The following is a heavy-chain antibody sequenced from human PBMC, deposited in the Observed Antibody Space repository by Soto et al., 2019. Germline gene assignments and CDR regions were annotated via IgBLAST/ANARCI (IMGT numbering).Heavy chain of an antibody. Sequence: QVQLQESGPGLVKPSGTLALTCAVSGGSISSSNWWSWVRQHPGKGLEWIGEIYHSGNTNYNPSLKSRVTMAVDKSRNQFSLKLSSVTAADTAVYYCASRWGEGRVDYWGQGTLVTVSS. CDR3: ASRWGEGRVDY. CDR1: GGSISSSNW. CDR2: IYHSGNT. J-gene: IGHJ4*02. V-gene: IGHV4-4*02. D-gene: IGHD3-10*01.